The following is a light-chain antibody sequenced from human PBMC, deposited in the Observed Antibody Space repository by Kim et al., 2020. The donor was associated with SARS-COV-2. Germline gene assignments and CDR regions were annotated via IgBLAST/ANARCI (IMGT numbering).Light chain of an antibody. V-gene: IGKV2-40*01. J-gene: IGKJ4*01. Sequence: LDWYGQKTGQSTQLLRYRLAYRASGVRDRVRGRGSGTEFTLKISRVEAEDAGVYYCRQRVEFQRTFGGGNKVDIK. CDR2: RLA. CDR3: RQRVEFQRT.